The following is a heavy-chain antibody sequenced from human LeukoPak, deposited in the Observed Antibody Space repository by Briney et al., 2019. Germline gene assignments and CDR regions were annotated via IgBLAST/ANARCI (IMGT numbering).Heavy chain of an antibody. J-gene: IGHJ4*02. CDR2: IRSKAYGGTT. CDR3: TRVYCSSTSCYTPFDY. CDR1: GFTFGDYA. V-gene: IGHV3-49*03. Sequence: PGRSLRLSCTASGFTFGDYAMSWFRQAPGKGLEWVGFIRSKAYGGTTEYAASVKGRFTISRDDSKSIAYLQMNSLKTEDTAVYYCTRVYCSSTSCYTPFDYWGQGTLVTVSS. D-gene: IGHD2-2*02.